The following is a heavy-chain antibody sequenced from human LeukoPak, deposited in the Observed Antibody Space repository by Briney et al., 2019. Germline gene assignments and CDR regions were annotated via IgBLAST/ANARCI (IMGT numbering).Heavy chain of an antibody. J-gene: IGHJ4*02. D-gene: IGHD5-18*01. CDR1: GVSISSSSYH. V-gene: IGHV4-39*01. CDR2: IYDNGST. Sequence: SETLSLTCTVSGVSISSSSYHWDWIRQPPGKGLEWIGSIYDNGSTYYSPSLKSRVTISVDTSKNQFSLRLNSVTAADTAVYYLARQVLHTAMDYWGQGTLVSVSS. CDR3: ARQVLHTAMDY.